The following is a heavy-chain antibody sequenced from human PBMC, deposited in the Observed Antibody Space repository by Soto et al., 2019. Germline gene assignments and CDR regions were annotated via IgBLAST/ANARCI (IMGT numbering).Heavy chain of an antibody. CDR3: ARGASRWYPYFFAS. Sequence: QAQVVQSGAEVRKPGSSVKLSCKASEGTFNSYAIAWVRQAPGQGLEWMGGIIPYYNTLNYAQKFQDRVTITAHDSTNTVYLELSSLRSDDTAVYFCARGASRWYPYFFASWAQGTLVTVSS. CDR2: IIPYYNTL. D-gene: IGHD6-13*01. CDR1: EGTFNSYA. V-gene: IGHV1-69*01. J-gene: IGHJ4*02.